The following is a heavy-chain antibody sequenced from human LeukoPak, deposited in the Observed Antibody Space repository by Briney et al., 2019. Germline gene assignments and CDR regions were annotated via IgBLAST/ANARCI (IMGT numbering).Heavy chain of an antibody. V-gene: IGHV4-59*12. CDR1: GGSISSYY. CDR2: FYYRGST. CDR3: AGHSGTLGYFDY. D-gene: IGHD1-14*01. Sequence: SETLSLTCTVSGGSISSYYWSWIRQPPGKGLEWIGYFYYRGSTNYNPSLKSRVTISLDTSKNQFSLRLRSVTAADTAAYYCAGHSGTLGYFDYWGQGTRVTVSS. J-gene: IGHJ4*02.